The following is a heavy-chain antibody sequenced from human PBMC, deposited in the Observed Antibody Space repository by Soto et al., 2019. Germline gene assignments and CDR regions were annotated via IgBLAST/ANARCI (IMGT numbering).Heavy chain of an antibody. D-gene: IGHD3-3*01. V-gene: IGHV1-18*01. J-gene: IGHJ4*02. Sequence: QVPLVQSGAEVKKPGASVKVSCKASGYTFTSYGISWVRQAPGQGLEWMGWISAYNGKTNYAQKLQGRVTMTTATSTSTAYMELRSLRSDATAVYYCARGGLGLYYDFWSGYPDYWGQGTLVTVSS. CDR2: ISAYNGKT. CDR3: ARGGLGLYYDFWSGYPDY. CDR1: GYTFTSYG.